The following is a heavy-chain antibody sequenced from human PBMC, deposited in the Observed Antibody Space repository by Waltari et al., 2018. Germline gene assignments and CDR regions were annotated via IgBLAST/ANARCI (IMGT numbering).Heavy chain of an antibody. V-gene: IGHV4-59*01. J-gene: IGHJ4*02. Sequence: QVQLQESGPGLVKPSETLSLTCPVSGGSISSYYWSWIRQPPGKGLEWIGYIYYSGSTNYNPSLKSRVTISVDTSKNQFSLKLSSVTAADTAVYYCARGWEVDYWGQGTLVTVSS. CDR2: IYYSGST. CDR1: GGSISSYY. D-gene: IGHD1-26*01. CDR3: ARGWEVDY.